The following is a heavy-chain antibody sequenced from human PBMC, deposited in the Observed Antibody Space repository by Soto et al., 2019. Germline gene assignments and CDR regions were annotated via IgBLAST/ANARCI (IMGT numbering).Heavy chain of an antibody. CDR2: IIPIFGTA. Sequence: SSVKVSCKASGGTFSSYAISWVRQAPGQGLEWMGGIIPIFGTANYAQKFQGRVTITADESTSTAYMELSSLRSEDTAVYYCARRSGLRFLEWFHRPNYYYGMDVWGQGATVTV. CDR3: ARRSGLRFLEWFHRPNYYYGMDV. CDR1: GGTFSSYA. J-gene: IGHJ6*02. V-gene: IGHV1-69*13. D-gene: IGHD3-3*01.